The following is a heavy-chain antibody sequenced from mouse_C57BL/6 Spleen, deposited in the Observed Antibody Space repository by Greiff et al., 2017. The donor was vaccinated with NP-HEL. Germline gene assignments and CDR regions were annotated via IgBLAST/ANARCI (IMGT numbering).Heavy chain of an antibody. D-gene: IGHD1-1*01. CDR1: GYTFTDYN. CDR2: INPNNGGT. J-gene: IGHJ2*01. Sequence: EVQLQQSGPELVKPGASVKIPCKASGYTFTDYNMDWVKQSHGKSLEWIGDINPNNGGTIYNQKFKGKATLTVDKSSSTAYLELRSLTSEDTAVYYCARGGYGRAVGYFDYWGQGTTLTVSS. CDR3: ARGGYGRAVGYFDY. V-gene: IGHV1-18*01.